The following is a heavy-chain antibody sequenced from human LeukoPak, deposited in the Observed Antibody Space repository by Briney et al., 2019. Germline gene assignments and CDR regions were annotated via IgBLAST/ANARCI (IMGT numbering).Heavy chain of an antibody. Sequence: PSETLSLTCAVYGGSLSGYYWSCIHQRPGKGREWIGEINRSGSTNYNPSLKSRVTISVDTSKNQFSLKLSSVTAADTAVYYCARASVARITYYYGSGSYYWFDPWGQGTLVTVSS. J-gene: IGHJ5*02. CDR3: ARASVARITYYYGSGSYYWFDP. V-gene: IGHV4-34*01. D-gene: IGHD3-10*01. CDR2: INRSGST. CDR1: GGSLSGYY.